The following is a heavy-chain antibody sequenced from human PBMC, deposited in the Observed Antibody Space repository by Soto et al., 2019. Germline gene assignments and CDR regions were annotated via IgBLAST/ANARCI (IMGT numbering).Heavy chain of an antibody. J-gene: IGHJ5*02. D-gene: IGHD2-8*01. V-gene: IGHV4-4*07. Sequence: SETLSLTCTVPGGSISSYYWSWIRQPAGKGLEWIGRIYTSGSTNYNPSLKSRVTMSVDTSKNQFSLKLSSVTAADTAVYYCARDGFGYCTNGVCPYFDPWGQGTLVTVSS. CDR2: IYTSGST. CDR3: ARDGFGYCTNGVCPYFDP. CDR1: GGSISSYY.